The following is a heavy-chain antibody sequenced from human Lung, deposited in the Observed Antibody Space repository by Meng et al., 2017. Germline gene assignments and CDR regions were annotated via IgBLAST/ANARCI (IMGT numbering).Heavy chain of an antibody. J-gene: IGHJ4*02. V-gene: IGHV4-34*01. CDR2: INHSGST. CDR1: GGSYSDYY. CDR3: ARGPTTMAHDFDY. D-gene: IGHD4-11*01. Sequence: VKSQAWGAGSWKPSRTLSLTCVISGGSYSDYYWSWIRRPLGKGLEWIGEINHSGSTNYNPSLESRATISVDTSQNNLSLKLSSVTAADSAVYYCARGPTTMAHDFDYWGQGTLVTVSS.